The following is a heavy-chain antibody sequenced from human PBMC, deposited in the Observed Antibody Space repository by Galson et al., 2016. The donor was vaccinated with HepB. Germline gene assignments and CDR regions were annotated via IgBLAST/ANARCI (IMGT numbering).Heavy chain of an antibody. CDR2: ISGSGGST. Sequence: SLRLSCAASGISVSSYAMTWVRQAPGKGLEWVSAISGSGGSTYYAGSVKGRFTISTDNSKNTLYLQMNSLGAEDTALYYCTNYCGASSCYSGHVYWGQGTLVTVSS. CDR3: TNYCGASSCYSGHVY. V-gene: IGHV3-23*01. D-gene: IGHD2-15*01. J-gene: IGHJ4*02. CDR1: GISVSSYA.